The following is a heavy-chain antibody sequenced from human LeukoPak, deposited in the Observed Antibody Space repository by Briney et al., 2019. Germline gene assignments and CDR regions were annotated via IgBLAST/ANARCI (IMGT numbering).Heavy chain of an antibody. CDR1: GFTFSSYA. J-gene: IGHJ1*01. CDR3: ARGPDMVGASRGYFQH. Sequence: GGSLRLSCAASGFTFSSYAMHWVRQAPGKGLEWVAVISYDGSNKYYADSVKGRFTISRDNSKNTLYLQMNSLRAEDTAVYYCARGPDMVGASRGYFQHWGQGTLVTVSS. CDR2: ISYDGSNK. D-gene: IGHD1-26*01. V-gene: IGHV3-30-3*01.